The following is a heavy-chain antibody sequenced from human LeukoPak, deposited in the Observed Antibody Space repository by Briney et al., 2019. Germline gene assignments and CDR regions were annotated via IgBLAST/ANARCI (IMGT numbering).Heavy chain of an antibody. CDR1: GGTFSSYA. CDR3: ARDGWELPGSRYFDY. D-gene: IGHD1-26*01. Sequence: ASVKVSCKASGGTFSSYAISWVRQAPGQGLEWMGGIIPIFGTANYAQKFQGRVTITADESTSTAYMELSSLRSDDTAVYYCARDGWELPGSRYFDYWGQGTLVTVSS. V-gene: IGHV1-69*13. J-gene: IGHJ4*02. CDR2: IIPIFGTA.